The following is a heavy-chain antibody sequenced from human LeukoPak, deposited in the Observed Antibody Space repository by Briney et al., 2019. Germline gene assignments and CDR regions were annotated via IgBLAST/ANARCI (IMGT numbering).Heavy chain of an antibody. CDR1: GFIFSHYG. CDR2: IWSDGSNR. CDR3: ARDAQRGFDYSNSLRY. Sequence: GGSLRLSCAASGFIFSHYGMHWVRQAPGKGLEWVAVIWSDGSNRFYAGSVEGRFTISRDNAQNTVFLQMNSLRAEDTAMYYCARDAQRGFDYSNSLRYWGHGTLVTVSS. D-gene: IGHD4-11*01. V-gene: IGHV3-33*01. J-gene: IGHJ4*01.